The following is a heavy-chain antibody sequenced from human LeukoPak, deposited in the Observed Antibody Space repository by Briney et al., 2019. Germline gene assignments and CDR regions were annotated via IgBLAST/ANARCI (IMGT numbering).Heavy chain of an antibody. J-gene: IGHJ5*02. CDR1: GFTFSDYY. CDR2: ISSSGSTI. Sequence: GGSLRLSCAASGFTFSDYYMSWIRQAPGKGLEWVSYISSSGSTIYYADSVKGRFTISRDNAKNPLYLQMNSLRAEDTAVYYCARETHDYGDSRNWFDPWGQGTLVTVSS. V-gene: IGHV3-11*04. CDR3: ARETHDYGDSRNWFDP. D-gene: IGHD4-17*01.